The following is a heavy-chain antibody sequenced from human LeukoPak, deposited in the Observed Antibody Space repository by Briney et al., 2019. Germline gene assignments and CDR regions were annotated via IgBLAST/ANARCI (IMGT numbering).Heavy chain of an antibody. CDR3: TRGGTYSSGYSDY. CDR2: INSDGSTR. J-gene: IGHJ4*02. Sequence: GGLRLSCAASGFTFIGHWMHWVRQDPGKGLVWVSRINSDGSTRTYADSVKGRFTISRDNAKNTLYLQMNSLRAEDTAMYYCTRGGTYSSGYSDYWGQGTLVTVSS. D-gene: IGHD5-18*01. V-gene: IGHV3-74*01. CDR1: GFTFIGHW.